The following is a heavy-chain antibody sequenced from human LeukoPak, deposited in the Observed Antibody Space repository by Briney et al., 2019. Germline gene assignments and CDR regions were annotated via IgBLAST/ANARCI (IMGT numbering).Heavy chain of an antibody. CDR1: GFTFSSYS. CDR3: VGGGGGGWDIDN. D-gene: IGHD6-19*01. Sequence: PGGSLRLSCAASGFTFSSYSMNWVRQAPGKGLEWVSYISSSSSTIYYADSVKGRFTISRNDSKNTLYLQMNSLRDEDTAVYYCVGGGGGGWDIDNWGQGTLVTVSS. CDR2: ISSSSSTI. J-gene: IGHJ4*02. V-gene: IGHV3-48*02.